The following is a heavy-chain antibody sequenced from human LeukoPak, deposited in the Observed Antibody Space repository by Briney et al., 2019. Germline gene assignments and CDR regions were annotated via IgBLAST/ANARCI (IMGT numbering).Heavy chain of an antibody. J-gene: IGHJ4*02. CDR1: GGSISSYY. CDR2: IYYSGST. D-gene: IGHD6-13*01. Sequence: SETLSLTCTVSGGSISSYYWSWIRQPPGKGLEWIGYIYYSGSTYYNPSLKSRVTISVDTSKNQFSLKLSSVTAADTAVYYCARAHYDSSWYEWGVGYYFDYWGQGTLVAVSS. CDR3: ARAHYDSSWYEWGVGYYFDY. V-gene: IGHV4-30-4*08.